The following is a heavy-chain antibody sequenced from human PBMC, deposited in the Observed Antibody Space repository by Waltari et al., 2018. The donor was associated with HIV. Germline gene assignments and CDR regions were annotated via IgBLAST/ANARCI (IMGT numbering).Heavy chain of an antibody. D-gene: IGHD4-17*01. V-gene: IGHV1-2*06. J-gene: IGHJ6*02. CDR3: ARVTTVTGDSYFYYGMDV. CDR2: IKPNSGGT. Sequence: QVQLVQSGAEVRKSGASVKVSCKASGYTFTGYYLHWVRQAPGQGLEWMGRIKPNSGGTNYAQKFQARVTMTRDTSIGAAYMEVSSLRPNDTAVYYCARVTTVTGDSYFYYGMDVWGQGTTVTVSS. CDR1: GYTFTGYY.